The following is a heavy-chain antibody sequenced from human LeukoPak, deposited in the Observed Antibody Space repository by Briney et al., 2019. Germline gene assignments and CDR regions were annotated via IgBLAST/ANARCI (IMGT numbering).Heavy chain of an antibody. Sequence: GRSLRLSCAASGFTFSSYSMNWVRQAPGKGLEWVSSISGSSSYIYYADSVKGRFTISRDNAKNSLYLQMNSLRAEDTAVYYCARTYYYDSSGYSGYWGQGTLVTVSS. CDR2: ISGSSSYI. V-gene: IGHV3-21*01. CDR3: ARTYYYDSSGYSGY. CDR1: GFTFSSYS. J-gene: IGHJ4*02. D-gene: IGHD3-22*01.